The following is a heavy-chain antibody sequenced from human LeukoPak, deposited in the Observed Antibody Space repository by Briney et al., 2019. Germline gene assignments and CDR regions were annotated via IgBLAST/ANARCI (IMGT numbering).Heavy chain of an antibody. Sequence: PSDTLSLIRAVSGGPFSGYFWRWIRQSSGKGLEWSGEINNSKTTNYNPYINSRGTISEAASTNQFYLNLSSVTASDTAVYYCARRYYYNLGSFPFDFWGQGTLVTVSS. CDR1: GGPFSGYF. D-gene: IGHD3-10*01. V-gene: IGHV4-34*01. CDR2: INNSKTT. J-gene: IGHJ4*02. CDR3: ARRYYYNLGSFPFDF.